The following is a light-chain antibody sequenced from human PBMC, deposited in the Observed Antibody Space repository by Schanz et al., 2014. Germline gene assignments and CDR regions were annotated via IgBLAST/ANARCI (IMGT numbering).Light chain of an antibody. CDR2: GAS. CDR1: QSITSF. CDR3: QQANTFLALT. Sequence: DIQMTQSPSSLSASVGDRVTISCRASQSITSFLNWYQHKPGRAPKLLIFGASSLQSGVPSRFSGSGSGTDFTLTISSLQPDDFATYYCQQANTFLALTFGGGTKVEIK. J-gene: IGKJ4*01. V-gene: IGKV1-39*01.